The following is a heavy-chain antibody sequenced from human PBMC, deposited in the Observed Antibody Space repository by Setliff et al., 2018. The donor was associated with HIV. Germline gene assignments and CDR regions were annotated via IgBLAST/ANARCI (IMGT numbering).Heavy chain of an antibody. Sequence: SETLSLTCTVSGGSISSYYWSWIRQPPGKGLEWIGYIYYSGSTYYNPSLKSRVTISVDTSKNQFSLKLRSVTAADTAVYYRARDLRGTQSSDYWGQGTLVTVSS. CDR3: ARDLRGTQSSDY. CDR1: GGSISSYY. D-gene: IGHD1-1*01. V-gene: IGHV4-59*12. CDR2: IYYSGST. J-gene: IGHJ4*02.